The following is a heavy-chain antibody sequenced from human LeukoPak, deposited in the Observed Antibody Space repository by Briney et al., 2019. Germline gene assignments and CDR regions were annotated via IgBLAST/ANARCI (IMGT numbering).Heavy chain of an antibody. CDR2: INSDGSST. J-gene: IGHJ5*02. V-gene: IGHV3-74*01. D-gene: IGHD1-26*01. Sequence: GGSLRLSCAASGFTFSSYWMHWVRQAPGKGLVWISRINSDGSSTSYADSVKGRFTISRDNAKNTLYLQMNSLRAEDTAVYYCVRLSWELGDGGVTWGQRTLVTVSS. CDR3: VRLSWELGDGGVT. CDR1: GFTFSSYW.